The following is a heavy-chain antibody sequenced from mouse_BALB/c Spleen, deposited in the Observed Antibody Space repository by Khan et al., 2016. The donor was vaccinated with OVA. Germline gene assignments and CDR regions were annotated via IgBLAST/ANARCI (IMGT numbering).Heavy chain of an antibody. J-gene: IGHJ3*01. V-gene: IGHV3-6*02. CDR1: GYSITSGYY. Sequence: EVQLQESGPGLVKPSQSLSLTCSVTGYSITSGYYWNWTRQFPGNKLEWMGYISSGGTFNYNPSLKNRISITRDTSKNQFFLKLNSVTPEDTATYYCARARRWFDYWGQGTLVTVSA. CDR3: ARARRWFDY. CDR2: ISSGGTF.